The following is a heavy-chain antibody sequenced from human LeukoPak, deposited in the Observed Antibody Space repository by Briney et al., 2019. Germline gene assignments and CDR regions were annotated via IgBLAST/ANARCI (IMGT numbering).Heavy chain of an antibody. D-gene: IGHD4-11*01. CDR2: INSDGSST. CDR3: ARKTTVTTRDDAFDI. J-gene: IGHJ3*02. V-gene: IGHV3-74*01. Sequence: GGSLRLSCAASGFTFSNAWMSWVRQAPGKGLVWVSRINSDGSSTSYADSVKGRFTISRDNAKNTLYLQMNSLRAEDTAVYYCARKTTVTTRDDAFDIWGQGTMVTVSS. CDR1: GFTFSNAW.